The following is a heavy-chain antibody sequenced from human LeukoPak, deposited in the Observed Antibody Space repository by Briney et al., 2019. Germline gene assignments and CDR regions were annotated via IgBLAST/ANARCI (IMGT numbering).Heavy chain of an antibody. CDR3: ARVYRYSSGWYYFDY. Sequence: ASVKVSCKASGYTFTSYGISWVRQAPGQRLEWMGWINAGNGNTKYSQKFQGRVTITRDTSASTAYMELSSLRSEDTAVYYCARVYRYSSGWYYFDYWGQGTLVTVSS. CDR1: GYTFTSYG. J-gene: IGHJ4*02. V-gene: IGHV1-3*01. D-gene: IGHD6-19*01. CDR2: INAGNGNT.